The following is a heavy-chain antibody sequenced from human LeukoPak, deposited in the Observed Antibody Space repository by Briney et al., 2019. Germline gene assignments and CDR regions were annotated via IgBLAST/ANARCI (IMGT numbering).Heavy chain of an antibody. J-gene: IGHJ3*02. CDR3: ARAAPYYDRLGAGAFDI. CDR1: GFTVSSNY. CDR2: IYSGGTT. Sequence: GGSLRLSCAASGFTVSSNYMNWVRQAPGKGLEWVSVIYSGGTTYFAGSVKGRFTISRENAKNSLYLQMNSLRAGDTAVYYCARAAPYYDRLGAGAFDIWGQGTMVTVSS. V-gene: IGHV3-66*01. D-gene: IGHD3-22*01.